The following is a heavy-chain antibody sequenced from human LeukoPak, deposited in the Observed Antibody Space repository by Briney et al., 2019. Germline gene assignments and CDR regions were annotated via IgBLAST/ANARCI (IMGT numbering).Heavy chain of an antibody. CDR1: GFTLSSYE. CDR3: ARGSLHSAYGFDY. CDR2: SSSCGSTI. D-gene: IGHD5-12*01. J-gene: IGHJ4*02. Sequence: GGSLRLSCAASGFTLSSYEMIWVRQAPGKGLEWVSHSSSCGSTIYYAGSVKGRFTIARDNAKNSVYLQMNSMRAEDTAVYYCARGSLHSAYGFDYWGQGTLVTVAS. V-gene: IGHV3-48*03.